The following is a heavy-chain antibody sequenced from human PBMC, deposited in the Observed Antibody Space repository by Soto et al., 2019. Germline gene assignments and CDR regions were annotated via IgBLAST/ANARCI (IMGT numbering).Heavy chain of an antibody. D-gene: IGHD2-21*02. J-gene: IGHJ4*02. V-gene: IGHV3-33*01. CDR2: IWYDGSNK. CDR1: GFTFSSYG. Sequence: GGSLRLSCAASGFTFSSYGMHWVRQAPGKGLEWVAVIWYDGSNKYYADSVKGRFTISRDNSKNTLYLQMNSLRAEDTAVYYCARLSCGGDCYSSYYFDDWGQGTLVTVSS. CDR3: ARLSCGGDCYSSYYFDD.